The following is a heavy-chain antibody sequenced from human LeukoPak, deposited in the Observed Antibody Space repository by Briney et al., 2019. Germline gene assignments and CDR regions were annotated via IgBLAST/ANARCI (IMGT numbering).Heavy chain of an antibody. V-gene: IGHV4-34*01. J-gene: IGHJ6*03. CDR2: INHSGST. Sequence: PSETLSLTCAVYGGSFSGYYWSWIRQPPGKGLEWIGEINHSGSTNYNPSLKSRVTISVDTSKNQFSLKLSSVTAADTAAYYCARGVGYSYGYRTYYYYYMDVWGKGTTVTVSS. CDR3: ARGVGYSYGYRTYYYYYMDV. CDR1: GGSFSGYY. D-gene: IGHD5-18*01.